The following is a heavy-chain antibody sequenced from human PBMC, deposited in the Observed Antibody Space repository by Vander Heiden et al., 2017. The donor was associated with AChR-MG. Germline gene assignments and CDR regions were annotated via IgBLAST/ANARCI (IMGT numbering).Heavy chain of an antibody. Sequence: QVHLVQSGAEVKKPGASVKVSCQASGYSFSAYYMHWVRLAPEQGLEWMGWINPNSDDTTYAQKFHDRVTLSRDTSINTAYLGLTSLRSDDTAIYFCARGQEILAGYDNWFDPWGQGTLVTVSS. CDR1: GYSFSAYY. V-gene: IGHV1-2*02. CDR3: ARGQEILAGYDNWFDP. D-gene: IGHD3-9*01. CDR2: INPNSDDT. J-gene: IGHJ5*02.